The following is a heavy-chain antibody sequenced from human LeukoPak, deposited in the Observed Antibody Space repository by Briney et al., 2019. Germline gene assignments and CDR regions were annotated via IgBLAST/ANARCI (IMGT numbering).Heavy chain of an antibody. CDR1: GYTFTSYG. CDR3: ARVHYDILSGYSYFDY. D-gene: IGHD3-9*01. Sequence: SVTVSCKASGYTFTSYGISWVRQAPGQGLEWMGWTSAYNDNTNYAQKLQGRVTMSTDTSTSTAYMELRSLRSDDTAVYYCARVHYDILSGYSYFDYGGQGTLVTVSS. V-gene: IGHV1-18*01. CDR2: TSAYNDNT. J-gene: IGHJ4*02.